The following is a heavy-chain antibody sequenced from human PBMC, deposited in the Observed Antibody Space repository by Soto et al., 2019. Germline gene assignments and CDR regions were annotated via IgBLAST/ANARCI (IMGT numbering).Heavy chain of an antibody. CDR2: ISSSSSYI. CDR1: GFTFSSYS. Sequence: GSLRLSCAASGFTFSSYSMNWVRQAPGKGLEWVSSISSSSSYIYYADSVKGRFTISRDNAKNSLYLQMNSLRAEDTAGYYCARTPVVVTAMNIDERGQGTRVTFDS. V-gene: IGHV3-21*01. J-gene: IGHJ4*02. CDR3: ARTPVVVTAMNIDE. D-gene: IGHD2-21*02.